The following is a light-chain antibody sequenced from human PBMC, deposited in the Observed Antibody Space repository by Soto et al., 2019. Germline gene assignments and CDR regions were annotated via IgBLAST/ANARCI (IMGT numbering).Light chain of an antibody. CDR2: DAS. J-gene: IGKJ1*01. CDR3: QQRSNWPRT. CDR1: QSVSIY. V-gene: IGKV3-11*01. Sequence: EIVLTQSPATLSLSPGERATLSCRASQSVSIYLAWYQQKPGQAPRLLIYDASNRATGIPARFSGSGSGTDFTLTISSLEPEDCAVYYCQQRSNWPRTFGQGTRVEIK.